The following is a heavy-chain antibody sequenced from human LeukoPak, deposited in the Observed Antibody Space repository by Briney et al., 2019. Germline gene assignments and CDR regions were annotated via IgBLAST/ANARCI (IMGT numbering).Heavy chain of an antibody. CDR3: ATADSRGYYNY. CDR2: ITSNGGST. V-gene: IGHV3-64*01. D-gene: IGHD3-22*01. CDR1: GFTFSTYA. J-gene: IGHJ4*02. Sequence: PGGSLRLSCAASGFTFSTYAMHWVRQAPGKGLDYVSAITSNGGSTYYANSVKGRFTISRDNSKNTLSLQMGGLRAEDMAEYYCATADSRGYYNYWGQGTLVTVSS.